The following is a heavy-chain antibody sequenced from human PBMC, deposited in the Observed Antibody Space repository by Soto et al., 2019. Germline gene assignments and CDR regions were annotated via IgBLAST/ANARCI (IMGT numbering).Heavy chain of an antibody. D-gene: IGHD2-21*02. V-gene: IGHV1-3*01. J-gene: IGHJ4*02. CDR3: AMSIVVVTALDY. CDR1: GYTFTGYA. Sequence: ASVKVSCKASGYTFTGYAMHWVRQAPGQRLEWMRWINAGNGNTKYSQKFQGRVTITRDTSASTAYMELSSLRSEDTAVYYCAMSIVVVTALDYWCQGTLVTVSS. CDR2: INAGNGNT.